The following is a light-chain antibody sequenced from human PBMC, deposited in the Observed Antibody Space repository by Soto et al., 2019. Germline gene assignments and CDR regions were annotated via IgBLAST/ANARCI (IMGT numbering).Light chain of an antibody. Sequence: EIVLTQSPGTLSLSPGERATLSCRASQSVSSSYLAWYQQKPGQAPMLLIYGASSRATGIPDRFSGSGSVTDFTLTISRLEPEEFAVYYCQQYGSSPPNTFGGGTKVEIK. V-gene: IGKV3-20*01. CDR3: QQYGSSPPNT. J-gene: IGKJ4*01. CDR2: GAS. CDR1: QSVSSSY.